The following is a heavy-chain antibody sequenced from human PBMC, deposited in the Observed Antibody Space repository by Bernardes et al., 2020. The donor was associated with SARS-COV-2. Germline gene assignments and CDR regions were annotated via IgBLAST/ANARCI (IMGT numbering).Heavy chain of an antibody. CDR1: GYTFSDYY. J-gene: IGHJ4*01. CDR2: INPNSGGT. CDR3: ARGEGSTTSDY. Sequence: ASVKVSCMASGYTFSDYYIHWVRQAPGQGLEWVGWINPNSGGTTYAQKFQGRVTMTTDTSTDTAYLELQSLKSDDTAVYYCARGEGSTTSDYWGQGTLVTVSS. D-gene: IGHD2-15*01. V-gene: IGHV1-2*02.